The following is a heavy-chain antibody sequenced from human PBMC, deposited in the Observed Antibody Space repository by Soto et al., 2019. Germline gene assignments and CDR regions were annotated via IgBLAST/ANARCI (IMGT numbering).Heavy chain of an antibody. CDR1: GGTFSSYA. Sequence: QVQLVQTGAEVKKPGSSVKVSCKASGGTFSSYAISWVRQAPGQGLEWMGGIIPIFGTANYAQKFQGRVTITADEYTSTAYMELSSLRSEDTAVYYCAGGEFGEQIYYYYYYGMDVWGQGTTVTVSS. CDR3: AGGEFGEQIYYYYYYGMDV. D-gene: IGHD3-10*01. V-gene: IGHV1-69*01. J-gene: IGHJ6*02. CDR2: IIPIFGTA.